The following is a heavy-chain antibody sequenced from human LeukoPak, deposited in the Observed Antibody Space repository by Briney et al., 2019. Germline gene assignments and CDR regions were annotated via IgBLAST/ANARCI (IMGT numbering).Heavy chain of an antibody. J-gene: IGHJ5*02. D-gene: IGHD4-11*01. CDR3: ARGGSPRFWYSNYEGGDWFDP. V-gene: IGHV3-23*01. CDR1: GFSFSTYV. CDR2: VRASGDNT. Sequence: GGSLRLSCAASGFSFSTYVMSWVRQAPGKGLEWVSAVRASGDNTYYADSVKGRFTIARDNSKDTVYLQMNSLRAEDTAVYYCARGGSPRFWYSNYEGGDWFDPWGQGTLVTVSS.